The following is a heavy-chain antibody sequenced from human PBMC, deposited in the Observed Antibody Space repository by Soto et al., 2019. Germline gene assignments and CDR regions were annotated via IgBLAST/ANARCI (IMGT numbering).Heavy chain of an antibody. CDR3: VREEGTRTLPRGARTQFDY. CDR2: IRHDASGQ. D-gene: IGHD3-10*01. CDR1: GFIFSDYY. J-gene: IGHJ4*02. V-gene: IGHV3-7*01. Sequence: EVHLVESGGGLVQPGGSLRLSCVASGFIFSDYYMSWVRQAPGKGLEWVANIRHDASGQYYLDSLKGRFTISRDNAQNSLYLQMNSVTTEDTAVYYWVREEGTRTLPRGARTQFDYWGQGTLVSVSS.